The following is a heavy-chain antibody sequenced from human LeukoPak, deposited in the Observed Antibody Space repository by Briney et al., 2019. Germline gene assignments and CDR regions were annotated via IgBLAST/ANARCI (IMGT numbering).Heavy chain of an antibody. CDR1: GGSISSYY. V-gene: IGHV4-4*07. CDR3: ARAKRYSGYDYPDY. Sequence: SESLSLTCTVSGGSISSYYWSWVRQPAGKGLEWIGRINTSGSTNYNPSLKSRVTMSVDTSKNQFSLKLSSVTAADTAVYYCARAKRYSGYDYPDYWGQGTLVTVSS. CDR2: INTSGST. J-gene: IGHJ4*02. D-gene: IGHD5-12*01.